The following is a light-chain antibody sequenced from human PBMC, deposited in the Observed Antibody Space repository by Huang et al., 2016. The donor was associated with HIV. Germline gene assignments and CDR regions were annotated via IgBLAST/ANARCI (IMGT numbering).Light chain of an antibody. J-gene: IGKJ2*03. CDR3: QQTSTAPMYS. CDR2: GAS. Sequence: DIQMTQSPSSLAVSVGDRVTITCRASQNISNYLNWYQQRPGKAPNLLIFGASRLQSGVPSRFSGSGSGTVFTLTISSLQPEDFATYYCQQTSTAPMYSFGQGTELEIK. CDR1: QNISNY. V-gene: IGKV1-39*01.